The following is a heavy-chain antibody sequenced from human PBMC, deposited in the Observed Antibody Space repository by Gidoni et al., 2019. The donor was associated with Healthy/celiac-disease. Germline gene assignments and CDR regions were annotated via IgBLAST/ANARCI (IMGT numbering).Heavy chain of an antibody. V-gene: IGHV4-34*01. CDR3: ARASRPYGDYFGY. CDR2: INHSGST. CDR1: GGSFSGYY. Sequence: CAVYGGSFSGYYWSWIRQPPGKGLEWIGEINHSGSTNYNPSLKSRVTISVDTSKNQFSLKLSSVTAADTAVYYCARASRPYGDYFGYWGQGTLVTVSS. D-gene: IGHD4-17*01. J-gene: IGHJ4*02.